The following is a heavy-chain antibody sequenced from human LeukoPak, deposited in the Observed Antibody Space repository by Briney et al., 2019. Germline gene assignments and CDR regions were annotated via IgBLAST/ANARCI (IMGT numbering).Heavy chain of an antibody. CDR3: AREVRGAYYFDY. CDR1: GFTFSSYS. J-gene: IGHJ4*02. Sequence: SGGSLRLSCAASGFTFSSYSMNWVRQAPGKGLEWVSSISSSSSYIYYADSVKGRFTISRDNAKNSLYLQMNSLRAEDTAVYYCAREVRGAYYFDYWGQGTLVTVSS. D-gene: IGHD1-1*01. CDR2: ISSSSSYI. V-gene: IGHV3-21*01.